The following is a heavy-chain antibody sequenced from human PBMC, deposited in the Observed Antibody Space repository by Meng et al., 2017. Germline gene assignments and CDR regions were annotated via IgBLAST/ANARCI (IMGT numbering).Heavy chain of an antibody. Sequence: GGFLRPPCPASGSTFDDYAMHWFRQAPGKGLEWVSGNSLNSGSIGYAASVKGRFTISRDNAKNSLYLQMNSLRAEDTALYYCAKAYYDSSGYIGEGFDYWGQGTRVTVSS. CDR3: AKAYYDSSGYIGEGFDY. J-gene: IGHJ4*02. D-gene: IGHD3-22*01. CDR1: GSTFDDYA. CDR2: NSLNSGSI. V-gene: IGHV3-9*01.